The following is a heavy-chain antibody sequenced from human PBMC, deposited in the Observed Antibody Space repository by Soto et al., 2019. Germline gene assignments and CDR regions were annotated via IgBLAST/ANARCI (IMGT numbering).Heavy chain of an antibody. Sequence: DSLTISRRTSGYRFTSYWIALVRQMPGKGLEWMGIIFPSDSDTRYSPSFQGQVTISADRSTSTVFLQWASLKASDTAVYFRARKDKSGYFNWFDPWGQGTLVTVSS. CDR2: IFPSDSDT. CDR3: ARKDKSGYFNWFDP. J-gene: IGHJ5*02. D-gene: IGHD3-22*01. V-gene: IGHV5-51*01. CDR1: GYRFTSYW.